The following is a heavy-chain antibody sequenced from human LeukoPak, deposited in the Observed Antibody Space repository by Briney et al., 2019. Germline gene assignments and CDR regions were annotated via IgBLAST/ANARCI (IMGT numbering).Heavy chain of an antibody. Sequence: RGSLRLSCAASGFTFSSYAMHWVRQAPGKGLEWVAVISYDGSNKYYADSVKGRFTISRDNSKNTLYLQMNSLRAEDTAVYYCARVSLPTRLLLRWDFDYWGQGTLVTVSS. CDR3: ARVSLPTRLLLRWDFDY. CDR1: GFTFSSYA. D-gene: IGHD2-15*01. V-gene: IGHV3-30*04. J-gene: IGHJ4*02. CDR2: ISYDGSNK.